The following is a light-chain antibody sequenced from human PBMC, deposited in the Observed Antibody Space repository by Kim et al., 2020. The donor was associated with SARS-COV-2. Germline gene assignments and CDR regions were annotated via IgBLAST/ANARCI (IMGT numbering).Light chain of an antibody. Sequence: QAVVTQEPSLTVSPGGTVTLTCDSSAGAVTSRHYPYWVQQRPGQAPRTLIYDTNKKHSWTPARFSGSLLGGKPALTLSGALPEDEADYYCLLYYSGDRVFGRGTKVTVL. V-gene: IGLV7-46*01. J-gene: IGLJ6*01. CDR3: LLYYSGDRV. CDR2: DTN. CDR1: AGAVTSRHY.